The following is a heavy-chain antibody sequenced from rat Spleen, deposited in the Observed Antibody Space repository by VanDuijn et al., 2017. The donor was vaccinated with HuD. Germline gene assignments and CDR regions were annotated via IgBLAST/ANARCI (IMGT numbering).Heavy chain of an antibody. CDR1: GFTFSDSN. V-gene: IGHV5-7*01. CDR2: ISYDGSNT. J-gene: IGHJ2*01. Sequence: EVQLVESGGGLVQPGRSLKLSCAASGFTFSDSNMAWVRQAPKEGLEWVATISYDGSNTYYRDSVKGRFTISRDNTKSTLYLQMDSLGSEDTATYYCARQNWPYYFDYWGQGVMVTVSS. CDR3: ARQNWPYYFDY. D-gene: IGHD5-1*01.